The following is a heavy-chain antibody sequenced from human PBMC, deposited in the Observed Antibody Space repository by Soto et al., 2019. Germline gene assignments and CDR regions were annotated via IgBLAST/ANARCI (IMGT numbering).Heavy chain of an antibody. CDR3: ASESPYYDFWSGYLPTFDP. CDR1: GGSISSSSYY. V-gene: IGHV4-39*01. D-gene: IGHD3-3*01. CDR2: IYYSGSA. Sequence: SETLSLTCTVSGGSISSSSYYWGWIRQPPGKGLEWIGSIYYSGSAYYNPSLKSRVTISVDTSKNQFSLKLSSVTAADTAVYYCASESPYYDFWSGYLPTFDPWGQGTLVTVSS. J-gene: IGHJ5*02.